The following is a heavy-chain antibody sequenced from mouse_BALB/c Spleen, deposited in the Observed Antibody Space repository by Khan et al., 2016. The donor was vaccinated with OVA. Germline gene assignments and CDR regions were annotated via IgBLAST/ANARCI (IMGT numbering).Heavy chain of an antibody. CDR1: GYAFSNYW. J-gene: IGHJ3*01. V-gene: IGHV1-80*01. CDR3: GRSWYEYFAY. Sequence: QVQLKESGAELVRPGSSVKISCKASGYAFSNYWMNWVKQRPGQGLEWIGQIYPGDGDTSFNGKLRGTATLTADKSSSTAYMQLSSLPSEDSSVYFCGRSWYEYFAYRGQGTQSTVSA. CDR2: IYPGDGDT. D-gene: IGHD2-14*01.